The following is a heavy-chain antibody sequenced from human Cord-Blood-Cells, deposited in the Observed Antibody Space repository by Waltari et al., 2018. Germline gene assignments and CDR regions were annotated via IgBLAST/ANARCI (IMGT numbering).Heavy chain of an antibody. J-gene: IGHJ3*02. D-gene: IGHD7-27*01. CDR3: ARSNHDAFDI. CDR2: IYSGGST. V-gene: IGHV3-53*01. Sequence: EVQLVESGGGLIQPGGSLRLSCAASGFTVISNYMSWVRQAPGKGLGWVSVIYSGGSTYYADAVKVRFTISRDNSKNTLYLQMNSLRAEDTAVYYCARSNHDAFDIWGQGTMVTVSS. CDR1: GFTVISNY.